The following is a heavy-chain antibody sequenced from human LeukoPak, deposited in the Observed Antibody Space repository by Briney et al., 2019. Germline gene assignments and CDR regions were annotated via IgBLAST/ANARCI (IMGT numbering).Heavy chain of an antibody. J-gene: IGHJ4*02. D-gene: IGHD3-22*01. CDR2: ISSSSPYI. V-gene: IGHV3-21*01. Sequence: GGTLRLSCAVSGLTLSSYSMNWVRQAPGKGLEWVSSISSSSPYIYYANSVKGRFTISRDNAKNSLYLQMHSLRAEDTGVYYCARQDYFGSSVFDYWGEGTLVTLSS. CDR3: ARQDYFGSSVFDY. CDR1: GLTLSSYS.